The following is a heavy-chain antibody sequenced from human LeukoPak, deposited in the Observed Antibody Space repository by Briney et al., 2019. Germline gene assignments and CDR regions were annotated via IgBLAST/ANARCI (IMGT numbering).Heavy chain of an antibody. CDR3: ARGAYYNILTGYRGRILGFDY. J-gene: IGHJ4*02. V-gene: IGHV3-30*03. Sequence: PGGSLRLSCAASGFAFRNYGIHWVRQAPGRGLEWVAVVSSDGGTLYYADSVKGRFSTSRDNSKNTLHLQMNILRAEDTAVYFCARGAYYNILTGYRGRILGFDYWGQGTLVTVSS. CDR2: VSSDGGTL. D-gene: IGHD3-9*01. CDR1: GFAFRNYG.